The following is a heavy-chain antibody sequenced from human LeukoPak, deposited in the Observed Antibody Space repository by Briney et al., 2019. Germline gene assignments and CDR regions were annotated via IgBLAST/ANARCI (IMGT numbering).Heavy chain of an antibody. D-gene: IGHD3-10*01. J-gene: IGHJ4*02. Sequence: GASVKVSCKASGYNLTSDYMHWVRQAPGQGLEWLGIIDPGGGGTTYAQKLQGRVTMTRDTSTSAVYMALSSLRSEDTAIYYCARAKDMVVIDSWGQGTLVTVYS. CDR2: IDPGGGGT. CDR3: ARAKDMVVIDS. CDR1: GYNLTSDY. V-gene: IGHV1-46*04.